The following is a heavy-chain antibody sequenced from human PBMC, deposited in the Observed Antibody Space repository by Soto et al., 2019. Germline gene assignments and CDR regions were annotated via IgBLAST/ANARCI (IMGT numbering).Heavy chain of an antibody. CDR3: ARDRSSTVAGTDV. Sequence: SVKVSCKASGGTFSSYTISWVRQAPGQGLEWKGRIIPILDIANYAQKFQGRVTITADKSTSTAYMELSSLRSEDTAVYYCARDRSSTVAGTDVWGKGTTVTVSS. J-gene: IGHJ6*04. CDR2: IIPILDIA. V-gene: IGHV1-69*04. D-gene: IGHD6-19*01. CDR1: GGTFSSYT.